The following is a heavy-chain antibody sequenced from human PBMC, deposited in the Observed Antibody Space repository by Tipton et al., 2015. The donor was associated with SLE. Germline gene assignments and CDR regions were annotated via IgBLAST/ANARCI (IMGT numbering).Heavy chain of an antibody. CDR2: ISYSGST. CDR1: GYSITGGYY. CDR3: ARYSSSYWYFDV. D-gene: IGHD6-6*01. Sequence: LRLSCAVSGYSITGGYYWGWIRQSPGKGLEWIGSISYSGSTYSNPSLKSRVTISVDTSKNQFSLKLSSVTAADTAVYYCARYSSSYWYFDVWGRGTLVTVSS. V-gene: IGHV4-38-2*01. J-gene: IGHJ2*01.